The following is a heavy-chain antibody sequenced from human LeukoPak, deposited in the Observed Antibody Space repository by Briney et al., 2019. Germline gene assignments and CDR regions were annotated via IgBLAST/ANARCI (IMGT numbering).Heavy chain of an antibody. CDR1: GFTFNSYW. CDR3: ARDRLGMVRGPGFDY. CDR2: ISSSSSYI. Sequence: TGGSLRLSCAASGFTFNSYWMSWVRQAPGKGLEWVSSISSSSSYIYYADSVKGRFTISRDNAKNSLHLQMNSLRAEDTAVYYCARDRLGMVRGPGFDYWGQGTLVTVSS. J-gene: IGHJ4*02. V-gene: IGHV3-21*04. D-gene: IGHD3-10*01.